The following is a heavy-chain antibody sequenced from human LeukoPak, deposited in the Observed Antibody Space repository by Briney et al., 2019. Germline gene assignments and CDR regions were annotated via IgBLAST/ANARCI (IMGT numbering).Heavy chain of an antibody. J-gene: IGHJ6*02. Sequence: SVKVSCKASGGTFSSYAISWVRQAPGQGLEWMGGIIPIFGTANYAQKFQGRVTITADESTSTAYMELSSLRSEDTAVYYCARDYRVAAAFQGMDVWGQGTTVTVSS. CDR2: IIPIFGTA. D-gene: IGHD6-13*01. CDR1: GGTFSSYA. V-gene: IGHV1-69*13. CDR3: ARDYRVAAAFQGMDV.